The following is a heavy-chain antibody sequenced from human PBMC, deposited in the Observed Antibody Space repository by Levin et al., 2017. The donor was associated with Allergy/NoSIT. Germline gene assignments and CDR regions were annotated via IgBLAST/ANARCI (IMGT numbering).Heavy chain of an antibody. Sequence: GGSLRLSCAASGFTFSYYAMHWVRQAPGKGLEWVAVVSYDGRNNYYADSVKGRFTISRDDSKNTLYLQMNSLRPEDTAVYYCARDIRLRGAFYYGMDVWGQGTTVTVSS. CDR1: GFTFSYYA. D-gene: IGHD4-17*01. CDR2: VSYDGRNN. CDR3: ARDIRLRGAFYYGMDV. V-gene: IGHV3-30-3*01. J-gene: IGHJ6*01.